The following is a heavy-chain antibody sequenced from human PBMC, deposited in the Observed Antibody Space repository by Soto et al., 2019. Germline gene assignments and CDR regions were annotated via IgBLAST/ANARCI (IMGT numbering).Heavy chain of an antibody. V-gene: IGHV1-18*01. J-gene: IGHJ4*02. D-gene: IGHD6-13*01. Sequence: QVQLVQSGAEVKKPGASVRFSCRASGYTFPTYGIAWVRQAPGQGLEWMGWISVYNGFTHYAQKFRGRVTVTAETSTSTVYMELRSLTSDDTAVYYCAREFECQSSSWPFDYWGQGTLVTVSS. CDR3: AREFECQSSSWPFDY. CDR1: GYTFPTYG. CDR2: ISVYNGFT.